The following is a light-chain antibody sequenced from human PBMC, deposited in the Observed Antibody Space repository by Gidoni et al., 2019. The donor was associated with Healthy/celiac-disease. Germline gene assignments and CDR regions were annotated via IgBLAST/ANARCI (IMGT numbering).Light chain of an antibody. CDR1: QDMSNY. CDR2: DAS. CDR3: QQYDNLPRYT. J-gene: IGKJ2*01. V-gene: IGKV1-33*01. Sequence: DIQMTQSPSSLSASVGDRVTITCQASQDMSNYVNWHQKKPGKAPKLLIYDASNLETGVPSRFSGSGSETDFIVTISRLKPEVIATYYCQQYDNLPRYTFGQGTKLEIK.